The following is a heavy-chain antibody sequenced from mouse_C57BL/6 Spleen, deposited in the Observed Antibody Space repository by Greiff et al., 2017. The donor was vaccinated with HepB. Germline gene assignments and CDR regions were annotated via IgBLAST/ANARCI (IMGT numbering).Heavy chain of an antibody. CDR1: GFTFSSYA. CDR2: ISSGGDYI. D-gene: IGHD1-1*01. Sequence: EVKLMESGEGLVKPGGSLKLSCAASGFTFSSYAMSWVRQTPEKRLEWVAYISSGGDYIYYADTVKGRFTISRDNARNTLYLQMSSLKSEDTAMYYCTRDYYGSSSYFDYWGQGTTLTVSS. CDR3: TRDYYGSSSYFDY. V-gene: IGHV5-9-1*02. J-gene: IGHJ2*01.